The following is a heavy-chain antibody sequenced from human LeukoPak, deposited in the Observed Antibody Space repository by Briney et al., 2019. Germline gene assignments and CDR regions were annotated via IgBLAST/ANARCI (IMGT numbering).Heavy chain of an antibody. CDR1: GFTLSGAA. D-gene: IGHD6-13*01. J-gene: IGHJ4*02. CDR2: ISYDGSNK. Sequence: GGSLRLSCSASGFTLSGAASTWVRQAPGKGLEWVAVISYDGSNKYYADSVKGRFTISRDNSKNTLYLQMNSLRAEDTAVYYCAKDLLRKVAAAGTSDYWGQGTLVTVSS. CDR3: AKDLLRKVAAAGTSDY. V-gene: IGHV3-30*18.